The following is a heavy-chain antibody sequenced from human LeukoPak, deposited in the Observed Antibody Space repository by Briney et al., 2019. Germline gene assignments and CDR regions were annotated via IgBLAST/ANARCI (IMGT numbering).Heavy chain of an antibody. CDR1: GYTFTGYY. Sequence: ASVKVSCKASGYTFTGYYMHWVRQAPGQGLEWMGWINPNSGGTNYAQKFQGRVTMTRDTSISTAYMELSRLRSDDTAVYYCARVGSDYSLNWFDPWGQGTLVTVSS. CDR3: ARVGSDYSLNWFDP. CDR2: INPNSGGT. J-gene: IGHJ5*02. V-gene: IGHV1-2*02. D-gene: IGHD5-12*01.